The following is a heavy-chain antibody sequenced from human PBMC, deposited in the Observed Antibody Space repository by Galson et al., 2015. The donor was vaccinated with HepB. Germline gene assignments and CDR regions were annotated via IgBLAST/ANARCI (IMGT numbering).Heavy chain of an antibody. J-gene: IGHJ3*02. Sequence: SLRISCAASGFTFRDYYRTWIRQAQGKGLEWVPYISSSSSYTKYADSVKGRFTISRDNVKNSLYLQMNSLRAEDTSVYYCARPSYDSSGYYDAFDIWGQGTMVTVSS. CDR3: ARPSYDSSGYYDAFDI. CDR1: GFTFRDYY. CDR2: ISSSSSYT. V-gene: IGHV3-11*06. D-gene: IGHD3-22*01.